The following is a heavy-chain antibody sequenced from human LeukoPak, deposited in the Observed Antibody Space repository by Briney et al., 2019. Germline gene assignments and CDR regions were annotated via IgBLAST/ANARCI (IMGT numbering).Heavy chain of an antibody. J-gene: IGHJ4*02. D-gene: IGHD6-13*01. Sequence: PSETLSLTCTVSGGSISSGGYYWSWVRQHPGKGLEWIGYIYYSGSSYYNPSLKSRVTISVDTSKNQFSLKLSSMTAADTAVYYCARGLTSSSWASPFDQWGQGTLVTVSS. V-gene: IGHV4-31*03. CDR2: IYYSGSS. CDR1: GGSISSGGYY. CDR3: ARGLTSSSWASPFDQ.